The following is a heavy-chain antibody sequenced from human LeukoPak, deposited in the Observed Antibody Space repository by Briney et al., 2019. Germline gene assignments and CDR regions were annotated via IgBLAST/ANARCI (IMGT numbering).Heavy chain of an antibody. Sequence: GGSLRLSCAASGFTFSSYSMNWVRQAPGKGLEWVSSISSSSSYIYYADSVKGRFTFSRDNAKNSLYLQMNSLRAEDTAVYYCARDRPRIAAADWGQGTLVTVSS. D-gene: IGHD6-13*01. J-gene: IGHJ4*02. V-gene: IGHV3-21*01. CDR1: GFTFSSYS. CDR3: ARDRPRIAAAD. CDR2: ISSSSSYI.